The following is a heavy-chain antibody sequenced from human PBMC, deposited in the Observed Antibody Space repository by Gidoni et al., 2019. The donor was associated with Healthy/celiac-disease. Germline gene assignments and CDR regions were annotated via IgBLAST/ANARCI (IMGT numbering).Heavy chain of an antibody. CDR2: IIPIFGTA. V-gene: IGHV1-69*01. CDR3: AREAGYCSSTSCGEIDP. D-gene: IGHD2-2*01. Sequence: QVQLVQSGAEVKKPGSSVTVSCKASGGTFSSYAISWVRQAPGQGLEWMGGIIPIFGTANYAQKFQGRVTITADESTSTAYMELSSLRSEDTAVYYCAREAGYCSSTSCGEIDPWGQGTLVTVSS. CDR1: GGTFSSYA. J-gene: IGHJ5*02.